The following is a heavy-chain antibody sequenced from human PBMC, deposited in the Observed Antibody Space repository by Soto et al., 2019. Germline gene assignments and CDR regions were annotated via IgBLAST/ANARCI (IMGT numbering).Heavy chain of an antibody. D-gene: IGHD2-2*01. CDR3: GRCSSTSCHLGSDY. V-gene: IGHV3-30-3*01. Sequence: QVQLVESGGGVVQPGRSLRLSCAASGFTFSSYALHWVRQAPGRGLEWVALISFDGNNKYYANSVKGRFNISRDNSKNTLYLQMSSLRAEDTAVYYCGRCSSTSCHLGSDYWGQGTLVTVSS. CDR2: ISFDGNNK. CDR1: GFTFSSYA. J-gene: IGHJ4*02.